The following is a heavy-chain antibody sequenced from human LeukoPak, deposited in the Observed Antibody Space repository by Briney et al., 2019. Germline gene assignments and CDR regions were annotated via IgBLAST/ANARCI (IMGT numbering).Heavy chain of an antibody. CDR1: GFTFSSYS. D-gene: IGHD2-21*02. CDR2: ISSSSSYI. Sequence: GGSLRLSCADSGFTFSSYSMNWVRQAPGKGLEWVSSISSSSSYIYYADSVKGRFTISRDNAKNSLYLQMNSLRAEDTAVYYCARDTYCGGDCYSNYFDYWGQGTLVTVSS. J-gene: IGHJ4*02. V-gene: IGHV3-21*01. CDR3: ARDTYCGGDCYSNYFDY.